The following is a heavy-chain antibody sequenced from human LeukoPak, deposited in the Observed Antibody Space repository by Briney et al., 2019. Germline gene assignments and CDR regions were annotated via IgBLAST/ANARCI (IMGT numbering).Heavy chain of an antibody. V-gene: IGHV3-9*01. CDR3: ARDPPGAHFDF. D-gene: IGHD7-27*01. CDR2: ISWNSGSI. J-gene: IGHJ4*02. Sequence: PDRSLRLSCAASGFTFEDYAMHWVRQAPGKGLEWVSGISWNSGSIGYADSVKGRFTISRDNAKNSLYLQMNSLRVEDTAVYYCARDPPGAHFDFWGQGTLVTVSS. CDR1: GFTFEDYA.